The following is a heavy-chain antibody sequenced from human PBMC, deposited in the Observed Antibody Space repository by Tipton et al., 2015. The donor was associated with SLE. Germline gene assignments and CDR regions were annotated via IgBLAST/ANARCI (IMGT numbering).Heavy chain of an antibody. D-gene: IGHD2-2*01. CDR1: LYSIGSGFY. V-gene: IGHV4-38-2*02. Sequence: LRLSCTVSLYSIGSGFYWDWVRRPPGKGLEWIATMHHNGSTYYNPSLRSRVTISMDTSRNQFSLRLKSVTAADTAVYYCARHHRLGSQQYGTSWFHYLDYWGQGTLVTVSS. J-gene: IGHJ4*02. CDR2: MHHNGST. CDR3: ARHHRLGSQQYGTSWFHYLDY.